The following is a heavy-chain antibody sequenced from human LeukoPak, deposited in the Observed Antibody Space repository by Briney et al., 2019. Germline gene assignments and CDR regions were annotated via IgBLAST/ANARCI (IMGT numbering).Heavy chain of an antibody. Sequence: SETLSLTCIVSGDSISSHYWSWIRQPPGKGLEYIGYIYFSGGTDYNPSLKSRVTISLDTSKNQFSLNLTSVTAADTAVYYCARRSGVLDSRDYRYHFDFWGQGTLVTVSS. CDR3: ARRSGVLDSRDYRYHFDF. V-gene: IGHV4-59*11. J-gene: IGHJ4*02. D-gene: IGHD3-22*01. CDR2: IYFSGGT. CDR1: GDSISSHY.